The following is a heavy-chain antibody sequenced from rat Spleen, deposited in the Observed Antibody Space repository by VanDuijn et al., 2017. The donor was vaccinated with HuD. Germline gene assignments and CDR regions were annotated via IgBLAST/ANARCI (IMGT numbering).Heavy chain of an antibody. CDR3: ARARYSGGRLDY. Sequence: EVQLQESGPGLVKPSQSLSLTCSVTGYSITSTYRWNWIRKFPRSKLEWMAYINSAGSTVYNPSLTSRISITRDTSRNQFFLHLNSVTTEDTATYYCARARYSGGRLDYWGQGVMVTVSS. CDR2: INSAGST. D-gene: IGHD1-1*01. J-gene: IGHJ2*01. V-gene: IGHV3-3*01. CDR1: GYSITSTYR.